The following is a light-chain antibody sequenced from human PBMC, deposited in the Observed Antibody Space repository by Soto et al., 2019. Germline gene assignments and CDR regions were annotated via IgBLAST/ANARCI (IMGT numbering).Light chain of an antibody. V-gene: IGLV1-44*01. Sequence: QSVLTQPPSASGTPGQRVSISCSGSSSNIGSNAVHWYQQFPGTAPRLLIYRDNQRPSGVPDRFSGSKSGTSASLVISGLQSEDEADYYCAAWNDRPYLWVLGGGTKLTVL. CDR1: SSNIGSNA. CDR3: AAWNDRPYLWV. J-gene: IGLJ3*02. CDR2: RDN.